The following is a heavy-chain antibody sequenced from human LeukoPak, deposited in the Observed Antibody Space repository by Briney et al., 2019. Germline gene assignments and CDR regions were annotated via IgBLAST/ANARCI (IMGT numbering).Heavy chain of an antibody. Sequence: PGGSLRLSCAASGFIFRNSGMHWVRQALGKGLEWVAFIRYDGSIKYYADSVNGRFTISRDNSKNTLYLQMNSLRAEDTAVYYCAKDVNTGGDYFYYWGQGTLVTVSS. J-gene: IGHJ4*02. CDR1: GFIFRNSG. V-gene: IGHV3-30*02. CDR3: AKDVNTGGDYFYY. CDR2: IRYDGSIK. D-gene: IGHD1-14*01.